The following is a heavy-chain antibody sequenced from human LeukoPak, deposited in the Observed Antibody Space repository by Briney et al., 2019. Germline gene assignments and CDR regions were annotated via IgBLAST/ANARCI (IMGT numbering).Heavy chain of an antibody. CDR3: AKASSNYFYYFEY. V-gene: IGHV3-30*18. CDR2: ISYDATNK. D-gene: IGHD2/OR15-2a*01. Sequence: GRSLRLSCAASGFTFSSSDMHWVRQAPGKGLEWVAVISYDATNKHYADSVKGRFTLSRDNSKNTLYLQTNTLRDEDTAVYYCAKASSNYFYYFEYWGQGTLVTATS. J-gene: IGHJ4*02. CDR1: GFTFSSSD.